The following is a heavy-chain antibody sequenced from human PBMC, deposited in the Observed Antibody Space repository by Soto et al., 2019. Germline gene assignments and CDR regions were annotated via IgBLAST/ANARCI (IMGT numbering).Heavy chain of an antibody. V-gene: IGHV1-69*06. CDR2: IIPIFGTA. Sequence: GASVKVSCKASGGTSSSYAISWVRQAPGQGLEWMGGIIPIFGTANYAQKFQGRVTITADKSTSTAYMELSSLRSEETAVYYCARDVGGGSGWYNDYWGQGTLVTVSS. CDR1: GGTSSSYA. J-gene: IGHJ4*02. CDR3: ARDVGGGSGWYNDY. D-gene: IGHD6-19*01.